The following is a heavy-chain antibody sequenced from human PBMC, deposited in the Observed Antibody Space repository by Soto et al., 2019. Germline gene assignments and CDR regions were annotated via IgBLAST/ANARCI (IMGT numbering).Heavy chain of an antibody. CDR1: GGTFSSYA. V-gene: IGHV1-69*13. D-gene: IGHD1-26*01. CDR2: IIPIFCTA. CDR3: AREGYVVGASNWFDP. Sequence: SSVQVSSKACGGTFSSYAISWVRQAPGQGLEWMGGIIPIFCTANYAQKFQGRVTITADESTSTAYMELSSLRSEDTAVYYCAREGYVVGASNWFDPWGQGTLVTVSS. J-gene: IGHJ5*02.